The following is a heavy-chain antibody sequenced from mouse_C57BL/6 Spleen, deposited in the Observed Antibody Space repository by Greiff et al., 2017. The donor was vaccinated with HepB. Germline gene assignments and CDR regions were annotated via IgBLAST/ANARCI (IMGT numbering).Heavy chain of an antibody. J-gene: IGHJ4*01. CDR3: ARMGSAMDY. CDR2: IDPSGSST. Sequence: QVQLQQSGAELVMPGASVKLSCKASGYTFTSYCMHWVKQRPGQGLEWIGEIDPSGSSTNYTQKFKGKSTLTEDKSSSTAYMQLSSLTSEDSAVYDCARMGSAMDYWGQGTSVTVSS. D-gene: IGHD3-1*01. V-gene: IGHV1-69*01. CDR1: GYTFTSYC.